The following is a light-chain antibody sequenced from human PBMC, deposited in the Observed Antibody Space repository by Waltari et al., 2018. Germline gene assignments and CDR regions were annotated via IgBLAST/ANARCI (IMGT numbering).Light chain of an antibody. CDR2: QDS. CDR3: QAWDSSTGI. J-gene: IGLJ2*01. Sequence: SYELTQSASVSVSPGQTASLTCSGATVGDKYASWYQQKPGQSPMLVMYQDSKRPSGIPERFSGSNSGNTATLTISGTQAMDEADYYCQAWDSSTGIFGGGTKLTVL. CDR1: TVGDKY. V-gene: IGLV3-1*01.